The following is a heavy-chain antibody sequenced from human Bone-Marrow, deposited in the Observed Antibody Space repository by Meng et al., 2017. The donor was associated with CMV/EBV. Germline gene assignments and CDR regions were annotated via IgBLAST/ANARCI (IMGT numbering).Heavy chain of an antibody. CDR1: GGSVSSGSYY. J-gene: IGHJ4*01. V-gene: IGHV4-61*01. Sequence: SETLSLTCTVSGGSVSSGSYYWSWIRQPPGKGLEWIGYIYYSGSTNYNPSLKSRVTISVDTSKNQFSLKLSSVTAADTAVYYCARDAGASPFDYWGHGTLVTVSS. D-gene: IGHD1-26*01. CDR3: ARDAGASPFDY. CDR2: IYYSGST.